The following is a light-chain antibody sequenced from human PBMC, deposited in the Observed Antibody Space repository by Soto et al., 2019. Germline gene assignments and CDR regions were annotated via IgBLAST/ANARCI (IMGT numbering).Light chain of an antibody. J-gene: IGLJ1*01. Sequence: QSALTQPPSVSGAPGQRVTLSCTGSSSNIGAGYDVHWYQQLPGTAPKLLISGNGNRPSGVPDRFSGSKSGTSASLAITGLQAEDEADYYCQSYDSLSHDVFGTGTKLTVL. V-gene: IGLV1-40*01. CDR2: GNG. CDR3: QSYDSLSHDV. CDR1: SSNIGAGYD.